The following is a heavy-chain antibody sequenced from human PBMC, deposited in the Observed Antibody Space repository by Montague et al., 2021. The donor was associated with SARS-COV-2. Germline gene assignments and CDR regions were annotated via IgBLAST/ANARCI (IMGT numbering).Heavy chain of an antibody. J-gene: IGHJ3*02. CDR2: IYYSGSA. CDR3: ARIFCGGDCDGSGVFDI. CDR1: GGSISSSSYY. V-gene: IGHV4-31*03. D-gene: IGHD2-21*02. Sequence: TLSLTCTVSGGSISSSSYYWGWIRQHPGKGLEWIGFIYYSGSADYNPSLESRVSISVDRSKNQFSLKLSSVTAADTAVYYCARIFCGGDCDGSGVFDIWGQGTMVTVSS.